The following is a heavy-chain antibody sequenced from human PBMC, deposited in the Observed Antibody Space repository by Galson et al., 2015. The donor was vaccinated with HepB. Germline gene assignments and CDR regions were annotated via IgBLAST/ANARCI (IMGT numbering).Heavy chain of an antibody. CDR1: GFTFSSYA. CDR2: ISGSGGNT. V-gene: IGHV3-23*01. CDR3: AKDLRYSGYGFHDY. J-gene: IGHJ4*02. D-gene: IGHD5-12*01. Sequence: SLRLSCAASGFTFSSYAMSWVRQAPGKGLEWVSSISGSGGNTYYADSVKGRFTISRDNSKNTLYLQMNSLRAEDTAIYYCAKDLRYSGYGFHDYWGQGTLVTVSS.